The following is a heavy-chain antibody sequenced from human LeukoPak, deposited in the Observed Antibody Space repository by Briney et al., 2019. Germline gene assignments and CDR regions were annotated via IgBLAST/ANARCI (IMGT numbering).Heavy chain of an antibody. J-gene: IGHJ4*02. CDR2: IYHRGNT. CDR1: GGSISSNW. V-gene: IGHV4-4*02. D-gene: IGHD2-15*01. CDR3: ATGLCSGGSCYSMAFDY. Sequence: SGTLSLTCSVSGGSISSNWWSWVRQPPGKGLEWIGEIYHRGNTNYSPSLKSRVTISVDTSKNQFSLKLSSVTAADTAVYYCATGLCSGGSCYSMAFDYWGQGTLVTVSS.